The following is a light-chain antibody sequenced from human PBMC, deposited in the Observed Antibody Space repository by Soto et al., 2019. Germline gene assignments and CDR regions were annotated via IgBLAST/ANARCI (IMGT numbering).Light chain of an antibody. Sequence: VITQSPATLSLAHGERATGSCRASQSVSSYLAWYQQKPGQAPRLLIYDASNRATGIPARFSGSGSGTDFTLTISSLEPEDFAVYYCQQRSNWLPITFGQGTRLEIK. CDR3: QQRSNWLPIT. CDR1: QSVSSY. CDR2: DAS. J-gene: IGKJ5*01. V-gene: IGKV3-11*01.